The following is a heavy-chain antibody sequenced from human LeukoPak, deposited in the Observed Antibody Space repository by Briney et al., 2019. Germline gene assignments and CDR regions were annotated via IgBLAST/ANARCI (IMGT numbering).Heavy chain of an antibody. CDR3: ERLPPEGAAGSPDY. V-gene: IGHV4-39*01. J-gene: IGHJ4*02. Sequence: PSETLSLTCTVSGGSISSSSYYWGWIRQPPGKGLEWIGSIFYSGSTYYNPSLKSRATIFVDTSKNQFSLKLSSVTAADTAVYYCERLPPEGAAGSPDYWGQGTLVTVSS. CDR2: IFYSGST. D-gene: IGHD6-13*01. CDR1: GGSISSSSYY.